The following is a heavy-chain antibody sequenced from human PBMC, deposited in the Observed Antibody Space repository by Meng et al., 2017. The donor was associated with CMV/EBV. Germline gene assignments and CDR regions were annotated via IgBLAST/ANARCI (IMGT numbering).Heavy chain of an antibody. CDR3: ARGRLAGNAGWFDP. CDR2: IIPIFGTA. J-gene: IGHJ5*02. V-gene: IGHV1-69*12. D-gene: IGHD5-12*01. Sequence: QVQLVQSGAVVKKPGSSVKVSCTASGGTFSSYAISWVRQAPGQGLEWMGGIIPIFGTANYAQKFQGRVTITADESTSTAYMELSSLRSEDTAVYYCARGRLAGNAGWFDPWGQGTLVTVSS. CDR1: GGTFSSYA.